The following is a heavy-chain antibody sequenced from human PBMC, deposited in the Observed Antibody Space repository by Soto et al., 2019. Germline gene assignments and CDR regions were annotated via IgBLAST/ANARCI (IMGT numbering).Heavy chain of an antibody. CDR1: GGSISSFY. J-gene: IGHJ6*02. CDR2: VYNSGSS. D-gene: IGHD2-2*02. V-gene: IGHV4-4*07. Sequence: SETLSLTCTVSGGSISSFYCSWIRQPAGKGLEWIGSVYNSGSSNYNPSLKSRVSKSLDTSKNQYSLKLSAVTAADTAVYYCQRVQPDTGLYYYAMDVWGQGTTVTVSS. CDR3: QRVQPDTGLYYYAMDV.